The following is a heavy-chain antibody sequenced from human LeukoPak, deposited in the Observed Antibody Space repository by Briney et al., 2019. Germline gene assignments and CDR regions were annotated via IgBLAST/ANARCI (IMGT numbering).Heavy chain of an antibody. CDR2: INHGGIT. D-gene: IGHD5-18*01. J-gene: IGHJ5*02. Sequence: SETLSLTCAVEGGSFSGYYWSWIRQPPGKGLEWIGEINHGGITTYNPSLRSRVSISIDTSKMQFSLKLRAVTAADRAVYYCARGLRGYSYGSWFDPWGQGTLVTVSS. CDR1: GGSFSGYY. V-gene: IGHV4-34*01. CDR3: ARGLRGYSYGSWFDP.